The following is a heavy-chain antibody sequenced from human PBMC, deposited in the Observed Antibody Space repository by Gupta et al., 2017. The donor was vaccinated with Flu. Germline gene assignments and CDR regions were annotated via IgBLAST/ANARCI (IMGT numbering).Heavy chain of an antibody. CDR2: IKEDGGEK. Sequence: VQLVESGGGLVQPGGSLRLSCAVSGFTFSAYWMAWVRQAPGKGLEWVANIKEDGGEKYYVDSVKGRFTISRDNAENSLYLQMNSLRVEDTAVYYCARHGSHHFDYWGQGSLVTVSS. CDR3: ARHGSHHFDY. J-gene: IGHJ4*02. CDR1: GFTFSAYW. V-gene: IGHV3-7*01. D-gene: IGHD5-24*01.